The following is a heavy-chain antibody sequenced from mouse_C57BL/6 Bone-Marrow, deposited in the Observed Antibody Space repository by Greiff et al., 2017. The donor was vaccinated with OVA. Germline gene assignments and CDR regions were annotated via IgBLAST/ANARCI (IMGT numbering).Heavy chain of an antibody. CDR1: GFTFTDYY. Sequence: EVMLVESGGGLVQPGGSLSLSCAASGFTFTDYYMSWVRQPPGKALEWLGFIRNKANGYTTEYSASVKGRFTISRDNSQSILYLQMNALRAEDSATYYCARYSGGDYFDDWGQGTTLTVSS. V-gene: IGHV7-3*01. D-gene: IGHD3-1*01. CDR3: ARYSGGDYFDD. J-gene: IGHJ2*01. CDR2: IRNKANGYTT.